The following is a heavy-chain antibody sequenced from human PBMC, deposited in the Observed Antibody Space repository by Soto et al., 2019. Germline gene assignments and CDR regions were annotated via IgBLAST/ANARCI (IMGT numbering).Heavy chain of an antibody. V-gene: IGHV4-39*01. J-gene: IGHJ5*01. CDR3: GRVVEGATRHTDFDS. D-gene: IGHD2-21*01. CDR2: VYYSGGA. Sequence: SETLSLTCAVSGVSIHNSHSFWGWICQPPGKGLEFTANVYYSGGAHYNPSFKSRVTISVDTATNQVSLRMSSVTAADTAVYFCGRVVEGATRHTDFDSWGQGTLVTVSS. CDR1: GVSIHNSHSF.